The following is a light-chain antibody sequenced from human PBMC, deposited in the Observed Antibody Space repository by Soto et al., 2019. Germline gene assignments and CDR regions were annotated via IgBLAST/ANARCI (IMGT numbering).Light chain of an antibody. CDR1: QSVLYSSNNKNY. V-gene: IGKV4-1*01. CDR3: QQYYSTHPT. J-gene: IGKJ4*01. Sequence: DIVMTQSPDSLAVSLGERATINCKSSQSVLYSSNNKNYLAWYQQKPGQPPKLLIYWASTRESGVPDRFSGSGSGTDFTLTISSLQAEDVAVYYCQQYYSTHPTFGGGTKAEIK. CDR2: WAS.